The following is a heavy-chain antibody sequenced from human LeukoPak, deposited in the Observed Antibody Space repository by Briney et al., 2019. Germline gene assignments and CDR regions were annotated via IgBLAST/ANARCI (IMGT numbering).Heavy chain of an antibody. CDR3: ARGGRSSGWRDYYYMDV. CDR2: IGPYNGNT. CDR1: GYKLTSHG. Sequence: EASVKVSCKSSGYKLTSHGISWVRQAPGQGLEWMGWIGPYNGNTKYAQKFQGRVTVTTDTSTSTAYMELSRLRSDDTAVYYCARGGRSSGWRDYYYMDVWGKGTMVTVSS. V-gene: IGHV1-18*01. J-gene: IGHJ6*03. D-gene: IGHD6-19*01.